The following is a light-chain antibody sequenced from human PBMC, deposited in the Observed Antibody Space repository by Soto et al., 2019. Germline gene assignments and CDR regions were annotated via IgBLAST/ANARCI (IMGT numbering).Light chain of an antibody. J-gene: IGLJ2*01. CDR3: SSYTSSVSIA. Sequence: QSALTQPASVSGSPGQSITISCTGTSSDVGGYNYVSWNQQHPGKAPKLMIYDVSTRPSGVSNRFSGSKSGNTASLTISGLQADDEADYYCSSYTSSVSIAFGGGTKLTVL. CDR2: DVS. V-gene: IGLV2-14*03. CDR1: SSDVGGYNY.